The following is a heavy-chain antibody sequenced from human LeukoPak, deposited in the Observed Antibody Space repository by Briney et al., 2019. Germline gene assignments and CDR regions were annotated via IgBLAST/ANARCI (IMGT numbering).Heavy chain of an antibody. Sequence: GGSLRLSCVASGFTFSNYLMNWVRQAPGKGLEWVSGISHSGSSIYYADSVKGRFTISRDRSKNAIYLQMNSLRADDTAMYYCARDRWPDAFDIWGQGTMVTVSS. J-gene: IGHJ3*02. CDR1: GFTFSNYL. V-gene: IGHV3-23*01. CDR2: ISHSGSSI. CDR3: ARDRWPDAFDI. D-gene: IGHD2-15*01.